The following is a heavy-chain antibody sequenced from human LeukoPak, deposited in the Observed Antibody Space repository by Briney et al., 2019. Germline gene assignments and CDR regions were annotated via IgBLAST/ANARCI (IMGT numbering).Heavy chain of an antibody. CDR2: SSNNGGYT. CDR3: ARQSSGSHDC. D-gene: IGHD1-26*01. J-gene: IGHJ4*02. V-gene: IGHV3-23*01. Sequence: GGSLSLSCAAAGGTFSSSAMSWVRQAPGKGLEWVSASSNNGGYTYYADSVQGRCTISRDNSKSTLCLQMNSLRAEDTPVYYCARQSSGSHDCCGQATLVTVPS. CDR1: GGTFSSSA.